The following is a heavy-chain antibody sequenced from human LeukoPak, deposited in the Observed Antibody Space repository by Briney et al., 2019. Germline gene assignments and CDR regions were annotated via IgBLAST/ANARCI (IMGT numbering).Heavy chain of an antibody. J-gene: IGHJ4*02. Sequence: PGGSLRLSCAASGFTFSSYNMNWVRQAPGKGLEWVSPISSSSSFIYYADSMKGRFTISRDNAKNSVYLQMNSLRAEDTAVYFCARREHSGSYYYFDYWGQGTLVTDSS. D-gene: IGHD1-26*01. V-gene: IGHV3-21*01. CDR3: ARREHSGSYYYFDY. CDR1: GFTFSSYN. CDR2: ISSSSSFI.